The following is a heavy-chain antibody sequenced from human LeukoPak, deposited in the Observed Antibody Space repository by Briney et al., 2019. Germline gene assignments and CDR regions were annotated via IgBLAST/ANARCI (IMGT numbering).Heavy chain of an antibody. CDR3: ARAGPWAFDI. CDR2: IKQDGSEK. Sequence: GGSLRLSCAASGFTFSSCWMSWVRQAPGKGLEWVANIKQDGSEKYYVDSVKGRFTISRDNAKNSLYLQMSSLRAEDTAVYYCARAGPWAFDIWGQGTMVTVSS. D-gene: IGHD3-10*01. J-gene: IGHJ3*02. V-gene: IGHV3-7*04. CDR1: GFTFSSCW.